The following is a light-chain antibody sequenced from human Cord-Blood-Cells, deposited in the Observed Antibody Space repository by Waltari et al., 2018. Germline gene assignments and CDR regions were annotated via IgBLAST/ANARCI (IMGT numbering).Light chain of an antibody. V-gene: IGLV1-40*01. CDR3: QSYDSSLSVKV. CDR1: SSNIGAGYD. Sequence: QSVLTQPPSVSGAPGQRVTISCTGSSSNIGAGYDVHWYQQLPGTAPKLLIYGNSNRPSGVPDRCPGPKSGTSASLAITGLQAEDEADYYGQSYDSSLSVKVFGTGTKVTVL. CDR2: GNS. J-gene: IGLJ1*01.